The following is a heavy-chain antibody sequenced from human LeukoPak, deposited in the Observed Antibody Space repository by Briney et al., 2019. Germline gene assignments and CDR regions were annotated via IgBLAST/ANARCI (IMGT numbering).Heavy chain of an antibody. CDR1: GFTFDDCA. J-gene: IGHJ4*02. D-gene: IGHD5-18*01. CDR2: ISWNSGII. CDR3: VKVRGYSYGYFDY. V-gene: IGHV3-9*01. Sequence: PGGSLRLSCEASGFTFDDCAMHWVRQAPGKGLEWVSGISWNSGIIDYADSVKGRFTISRDNVKNSLYLQVNSLRAEDTALYYCVKVRGYSYGYFDYWGQGTLVTVSS.